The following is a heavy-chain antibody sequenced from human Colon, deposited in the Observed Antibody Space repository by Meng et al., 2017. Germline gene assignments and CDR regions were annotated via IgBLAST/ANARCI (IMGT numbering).Heavy chain of an antibody. J-gene: IGHJ4*02. CDR1: GFNFNTYA. CDR3: ASSHNLYLVY. Sequence: AGSGGGVVQPGRSLRRSCVASGFNFNTYAMHWVRQAPGKGLEWVEVISSDANYKYYAASVQGRFSISRDNSENTVYLQMNSLRPEDMSTYYCASSHNLYLVYWGQGTLVTVSS. CDR2: ISSDANYK. V-gene: IGHV3-30*01. D-gene: IGHD1-14*01.